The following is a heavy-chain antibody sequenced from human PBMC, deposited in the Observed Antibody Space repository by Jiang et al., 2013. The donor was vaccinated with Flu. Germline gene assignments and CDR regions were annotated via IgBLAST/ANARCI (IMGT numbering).Heavy chain of an antibody. CDR2: IHYSGTT. D-gene: IGHD6-19*01. V-gene: IGHV4-31*02. CDR3: ARTHRTWLAFDF. J-gene: IGHJ4*02. Sequence: YIHYSGTTSYNPSLKSRAAISVDTSQNNFSLRLSSVTAADTAVYYCARTHRTWLAFDFWGQGTLVAVAS.